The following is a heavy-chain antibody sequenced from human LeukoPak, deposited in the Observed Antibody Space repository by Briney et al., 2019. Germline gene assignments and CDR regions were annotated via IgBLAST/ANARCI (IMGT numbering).Heavy chain of an antibody. Sequence: PSETLSLTCTVSGGSISSGGYYWSWIRQHPGKGLEWIGYIYYSGSTYYNPSLKSRVTISVDTSKNQFSLKLSSVTAADTAVYYCARGSTPGYSSSWYIPGYFDYWGQGTLVTVSS. D-gene: IGHD6-13*01. J-gene: IGHJ4*02. CDR1: GGSISSGGYY. CDR3: ARGSTPGYSSSWYIPGYFDY. CDR2: IYYSGST. V-gene: IGHV4-31*03.